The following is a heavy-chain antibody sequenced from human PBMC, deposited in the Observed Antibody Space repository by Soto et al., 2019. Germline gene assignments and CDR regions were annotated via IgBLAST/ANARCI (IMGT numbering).Heavy chain of an antibody. CDR3: AIASIEYSAAVDN. D-gene: IGHD5-12*01. V-gene: IGHV3-23*01. CDR2: ISARGGSL. Sequence: EVQLLESGGGLVQPGGSLRLSCAASGFSFSSYAMVWVRQAPGKGLEWVSVISARGGSLYFADSVMGRFTISSDNPKHVLSLEMNSLTAEYTATYCCAIASIEYSAAVDNWGQGTLVVVSS. J-gene: IGHJ4*02. CDR1: GFSFSSYA.